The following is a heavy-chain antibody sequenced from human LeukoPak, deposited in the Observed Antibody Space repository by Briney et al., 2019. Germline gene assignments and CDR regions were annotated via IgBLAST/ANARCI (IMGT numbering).Heavy chain of an antibody. Sequence: QSGGSLRLSCAASGFTFSSYGMHWVHQAPGKGLEWVAVIWYDGSNKYYADSVKGRFTISRDNAKSSLYLQLNDLRAEDTAVYYCVRDFQWSLGSWGQGTPVTVSS. V-gene: IGHV3-33*01. CDR1: GFTFSSYG. J-gene: IGHJ5*02. D-gene: IGHD2-8*01. CDR3: VRDFQWSLGS. CDR2: IWYDGSNK.